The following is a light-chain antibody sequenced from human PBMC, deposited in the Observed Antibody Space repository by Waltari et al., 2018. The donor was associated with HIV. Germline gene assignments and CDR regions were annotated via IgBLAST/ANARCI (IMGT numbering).Light chain of an antibody. Sequence: EIVLTQSPGTLSLSPGERATLSCRASQSVSTTYLAWYQQKPGQAPRLLIYGASSRATGIPDRFGGRGSGTDFTLTISRLEPEDFAVYYCQQYGSSPRTFGQGTKVEIK. CDR2: GAS. V-gene: IGKV3-20*01. CDR1: QSVSTTY. CDR3: QQYGSSPRT. J-gene: IGKJ1*01.